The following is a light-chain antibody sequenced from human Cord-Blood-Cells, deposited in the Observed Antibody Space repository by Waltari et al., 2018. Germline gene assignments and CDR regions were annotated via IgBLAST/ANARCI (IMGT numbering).Light chain of an antibody. J-gene: IGKJ5*01. CDR3: QQYGSSPWT. V-gene: IGKV3-20*01. CDR1: QSVSSSY. Sequence: EIVLTQSPGTLSLSPGERATLSCRASQSVSSSYLAWYQQKPGQATRLLIYGASSRATGIPDRFSGSGSGTDFTLTISRLEPEDFAVYYCQQYGSSPWTFGQGTRLEIK. CDR2: GAS.